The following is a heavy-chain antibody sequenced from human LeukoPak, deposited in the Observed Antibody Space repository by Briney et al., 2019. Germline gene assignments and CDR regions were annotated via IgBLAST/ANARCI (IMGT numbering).Heavy chain of an antibody. Sequence: SETLSLTCAVYGGSFSGYYWSWIRQPPGKGLEWIGEINHSGSTNYNPSLKSRVTISVDTSKNQFSLKLSSVTAADTAVYYCARGRRYYARPYNWFDPWGQGTLVTVSS. J-gene: IGHJ5*02. CDR1: GGSFSGYY. V-gene: IGHV4-34*01. CDR3: ARGRRYYARPYNWFDP. D-gene: IGHD3-10*01. CDR2: INHSGST.